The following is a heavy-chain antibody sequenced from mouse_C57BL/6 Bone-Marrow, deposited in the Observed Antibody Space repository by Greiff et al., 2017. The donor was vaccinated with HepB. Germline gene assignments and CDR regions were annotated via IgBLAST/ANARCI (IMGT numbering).Heavy chain of an antibody. CDR1: GFNIKDYY. CDR2: IDPEDGDT. Sequence: EVQLQQSGAELVRPGASVKLSCTASGFNIKDYYMHWVKQRPEQGLEWIGRIDPEDGDTEYAPKFQGKATMTADTSSNTAYLQLSSLTSEDTAVYYCTAPFYSNPFAYWGQGTLVTVSA. CDR3: TAPFYSNPFAY. V-gene: IGHV14-1*01. D-gene: IGHD2-5*01. J-gene: IGHJ3*01.